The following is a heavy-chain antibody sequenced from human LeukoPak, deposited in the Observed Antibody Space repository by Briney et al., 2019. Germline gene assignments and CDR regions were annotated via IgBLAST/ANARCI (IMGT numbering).Heavy chain of an antibody. Sequence: GRSLRLSCAASGFTFSSYGMHWVRQAPGKGLEWVAVISYDGSNKYYADSVKGRFTISRDNSKNTLYLQMNSLRAEDTAVYYCAKDYGSGSLFFDYWGQGTLVTVSS. CDR1: GFTFSSYG. D-gene: IGHD3-10*01. V-gene: IGHV3-30*18. CDR2: ISYDGSNK. CDR3: AKDYGSGSLFFDY. J-gene: IGHJ4*02.